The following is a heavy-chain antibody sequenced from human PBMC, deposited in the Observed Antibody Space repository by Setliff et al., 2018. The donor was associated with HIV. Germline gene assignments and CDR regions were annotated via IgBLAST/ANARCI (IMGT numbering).Heavy chain of an antibody. CDR1: GFTLGIYE. Sequence: PGGSLRLSCRVSGFTLGIYEIHWVRQAPGKGLEWVSFISSSGTTKYYADSVKGRFTISRDNAKNSVYLQMNSLRAEDTAVYYCVRDARGGRLVSVYYFDFWGQGTLVTVSS. V-gene: IGHV3-48*03. D-gene: IGHD6-19*01. CDR2: ISSSGTTK. J-gene: IGHJ4*02. CDR3: VRDARGGRLVSVYYFDF.